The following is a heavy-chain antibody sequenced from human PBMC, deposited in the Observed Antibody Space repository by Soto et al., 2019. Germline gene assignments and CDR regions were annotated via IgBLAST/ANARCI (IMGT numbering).Heavy chain of an antibody. D-gene: IGHD6-6*01. CDR2: IDPSDSYT. V-gene: IGHV5-10-1*03. J-gene: IGHJ5*02. CDR1: GYSFTSYW. Sequence: EVQLVQSGAEVKKPGESLRISCKGSGYSFTSYWISWVRQMPGKGLEWMGRIDPSDSYTNYSPSFQGHVTISADKSISTAYLQWSSRKASDTAMYYCARHLWVYSSSSVNWGWFDPWGQGTLVTVSS. CDR3: ARHLWVYSSSSVNWGWFDP.